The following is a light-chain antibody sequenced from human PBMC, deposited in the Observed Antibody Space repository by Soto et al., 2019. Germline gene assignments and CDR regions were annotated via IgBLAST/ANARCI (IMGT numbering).Light chain of an antibody. CDR3: QVYGRSPLNLT. CDR2: DTS. J-gene: IGKJ1*01. V-gene: IGKV3-20*01. CDR1: QSVSSY. Sequence: EIVLTQSPATLSLSPGERATLSCRASQSVSSYLAWYQQKPGQAPRLLIYDTSIRASGIPARFSGSGSGTDFTLTISRLESEDFAVYYCQVYGRSPLNLTFGPGTKVDIK.